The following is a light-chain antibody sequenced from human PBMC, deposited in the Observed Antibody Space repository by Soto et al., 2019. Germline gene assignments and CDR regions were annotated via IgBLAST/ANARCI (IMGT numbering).Light chain of an antibody. CDR3: QTWGSDIYVV. V-gene: IGLV4-69*01. J-gene: IGLJ2*01. CDR1: SGHSTYT. Sequence: QPVLTQSPSASASLGASVKLTCTLNSGHSTYTIAWHQQQPERGPRYLMKLNSDGSHTKGDGIPDRFSGSSSGAERYLTISILQSEDEADYSCQTWGSDIYVVFGGGTKLTVL. CDR2: LNSDGSH.